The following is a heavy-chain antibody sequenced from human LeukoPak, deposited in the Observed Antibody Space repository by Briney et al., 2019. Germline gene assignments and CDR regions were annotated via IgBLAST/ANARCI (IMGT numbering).Heavy chain of an antibody. CDR1: GGSFSDYY. Sequence: SETLSLTCAVYGGSFSDYYWSWIRQPPGKGLEWIGEIYHSGSTNYNPSLKSRVTISVDTSKNQFSLRVTSVTAADTAVYYCARREVETTFLYFYYMDVWGRGTTVTASS. CDR3: ARREVETTFLYFYYMDV. D-gene: IGHD2/OR15-2a*01. CDR2: IYHSGST. V-gene: IGHV4-34*01. J-gene: IGHJ6*03.